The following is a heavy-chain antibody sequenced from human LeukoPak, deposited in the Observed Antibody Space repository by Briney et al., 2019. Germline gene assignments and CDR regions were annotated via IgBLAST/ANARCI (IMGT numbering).Heavy chain of an antibody. D-gene: IGHD5-12*01. Sequence: SETLSLTCTVSGGSISTYYWSWIRQPPGKGLEWIGYIYHSGGTEYNPSLKSRVTISVDTSKNQFSLKLSSVTAADTAVYYCARDGYSGNDGLWGQGTLVTVSS. V-gene: IGHV4-59*01. CDR3: ARDGYSGNDGL. J-gene: IGHJ4*02. CDR1: GGSISTYY. CDR2: IYHSGGT.